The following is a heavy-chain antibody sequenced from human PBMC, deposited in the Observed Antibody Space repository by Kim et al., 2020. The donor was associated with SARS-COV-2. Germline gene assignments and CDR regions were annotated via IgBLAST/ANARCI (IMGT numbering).Heavy chain of an antibody. Sequence: SETLSLTCTVSGGSISSGGYYWIWIRQHQGQGREWIRYIYYSGSTYYNPSLMSRVTISVATSKNQFSLRLSSVTAAVTAVYDCARDDAFVIWGQGTMVTVSS. CDR3: ARDDAFVI. V-gene: IGHV4-31*03. CDR2: IYYSGST. J-gene: IGHJ3*02. CDR1: GGSISSGGYY.